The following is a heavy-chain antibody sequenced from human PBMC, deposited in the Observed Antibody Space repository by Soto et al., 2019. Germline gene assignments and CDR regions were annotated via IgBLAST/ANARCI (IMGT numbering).Heavy chain of an antibody. Sequence: SVKVSCKASGGTFSSYAISWVRQAPGQGLEWMGGIIPIFGTANYAQKFQGRVTITADKSTSTAYMELSSLRSEDTAVYYCARDACSSTSCYTSWFDPWGQGTLVTVSS. V-gene: IGHV1-69*06. J-gene: IGHJ5*02. CDR2: IIPIFGTA. CDR3: ARDACSSTSCYTSWFDP. CDR1: GGTFSSYA. D-gene: IGHD2-2*02.